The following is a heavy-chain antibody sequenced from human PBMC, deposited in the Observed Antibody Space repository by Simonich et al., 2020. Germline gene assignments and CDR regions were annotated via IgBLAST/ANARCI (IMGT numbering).Heavy chain of an antibody. CDR2: TKPNSGGT. CDR3: ARDGGNCSGGSCYWYFDL. CDR1: GYTFTGYY. J-gene: IGHJ2*01. V-gene: IGHV1-2*06. Sequence: VQPVQYGAEVTKPGASVKVSCKASGYTFTGYYMHWVRQAPGKGRGWMGRTKPNSGGTNYTRKFQGRVTRTGDTSISTAYMELSRLSSDDTAVYYCARDGGNCSGGSCYWYFDLWGRGTLVTVSS. D-gene: IGHD2-15*01.